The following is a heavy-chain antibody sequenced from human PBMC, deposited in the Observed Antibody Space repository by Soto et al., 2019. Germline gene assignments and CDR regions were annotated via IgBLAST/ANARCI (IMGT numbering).Heavy chain of an antibody. J-gene: IGHJ4*02. V-gene: IGHV3-23*01. D-gene: IGHD3-22*01. CDR3: AKNSRITMIVVVITRDPGFDY. Sequence: EVQLLESGGGLVQPGGSLRLSCAASGFTFSSYAMSWVRQAPGKGLEWVSAISGSGGSTYYADSVKGRFTISRDNSKNTLYLQMNSLRAEDTAVYYCAKNSRITMIVVVITRDPGFDYWGQGTLVTVSS. CDR2: ISGSGGST. CDR1: GFTFSSYA.